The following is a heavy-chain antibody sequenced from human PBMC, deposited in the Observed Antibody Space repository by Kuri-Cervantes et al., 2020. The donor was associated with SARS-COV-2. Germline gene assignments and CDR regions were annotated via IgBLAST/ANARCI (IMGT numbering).Heavy chain of an antibody. CDR3: ARAQEHNAQQLAGVDY. J-gene: IGHJ4*02. V-gene: IGHV1-46*01. CDR1: GYTFTSYY. Sequence: ASVKVSCKASGYTFTSYYMHWARQAPGQGLEWMGIINPSGGSTSYAQKFQGRVTMTRDTSTSTVYMELSSPRSEDTAVYYCARAQEHNAQQLAGVDYWGQGTLVTVSS. CDR2: INPSGGST. D-gene: IGHD6-13*01.